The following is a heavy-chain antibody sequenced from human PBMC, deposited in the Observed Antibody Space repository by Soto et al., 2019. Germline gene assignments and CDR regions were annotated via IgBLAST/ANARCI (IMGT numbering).Heavy chain of an antibody. CDR2: ISYDGSNK. CDR1: GFTFSSYG. CDR3: AKDSSATMIVVDLDY. D-gene: IGHD3-22*01. J-gene: IGHJ4*02. Sequence: GGSLRLSCAASGFTFSSYGMHWVRQAPGQGLALVAVISYDGSNKYYADTVKGRFTISRDNYKNTLYLQMNSLRAEETAVYYCAKDSSATMIVVDLDYWGQGTLVTVSS. V-gene: IGHV3-30*18.